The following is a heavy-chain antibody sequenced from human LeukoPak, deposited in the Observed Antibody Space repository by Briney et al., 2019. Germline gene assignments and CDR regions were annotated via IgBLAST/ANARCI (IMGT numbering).Heavy chain of an antibody. CDR1: GYTFTSYD. J-gene: IGHJ6*02. CDR3: ARSVVTIFGVVIKTIKNYYYYGMDV. D-gene: IGHD3-3*01. CDR2: MNPNSGNT. Sequence: ASVKVSCEASGYTFTSYDVNWVRQATGQGLEWMGWMNPNSGNTGYAQKFQGRVTMTRNTSISTAYMELSSLRSEDTAVYYCARSVVTIFGVVIKTIKNYYYYGMDVWGQGTTVTVSS. V-gene: IGHV1-8*01.